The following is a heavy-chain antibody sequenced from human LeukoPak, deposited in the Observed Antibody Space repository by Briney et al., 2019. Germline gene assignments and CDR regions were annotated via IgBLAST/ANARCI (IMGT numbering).Heavy chain of an antibody. V-gene: IGHV4-34*01. D-gene: IGHD3-22*01. J-gene: IGHJ4*02. CDR2: INHSGST. Sequence: PSETLSLTCTVSGDSISTYYWNWIRQPPGKGLEWIGEINHSGSTNYNPSLKSRVTISVDTSKNQFSLRLRSVTAADTAVYYCARVTGYMIEDYFDYWGQGTLVTVSS. CDR3: ARVTGYMIEDYFDY. CDR1: GDSISTYY.